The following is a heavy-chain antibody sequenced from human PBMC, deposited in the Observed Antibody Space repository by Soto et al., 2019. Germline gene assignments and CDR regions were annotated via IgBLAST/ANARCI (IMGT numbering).Heavy chain of an antibody. Sequence: QVQLVESGGGVVQPGRSLRLSCAASGFTFSSYAMHWVRQAPGKGLEWVAVISYDGSNKYYADSVKGRFTISRDNSKNTLYLQMNSLRAEDTAVYYCARGKAAAGTVDYWGQGTLVTVSS. D-gene: IGHD6-13*01. CDR3: ARGKAAAGTVDY. CDR1: GFTFSSYA. J-gene: IGHJ4*02. V-gene: IGHV3-30-3*01. CDR2: ISYDGSNK.